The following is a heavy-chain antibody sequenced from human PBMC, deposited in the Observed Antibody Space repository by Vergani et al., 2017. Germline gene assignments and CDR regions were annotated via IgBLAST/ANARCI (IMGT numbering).Heavy chain of an antibody. CDR3: ARDGAPGVYARGWFDP. V-gene: IGHV3-30-3*01. CDR1: GFTFSSYA. Sequence: QVQLVESGGGVVQPGRSLRLSCAASGFTFSSYAMHWVRQALGKGLEWVAVISYDGSNKYYADSVKGRFTISRDNSKNTLYLQMNSLRAEDTAVYYCARDGAPGVYARGWFDPWGQGTLVTVSS. D-gene: IGHD2-8*01. CDR2: ISYDGSNK. J-gene: IGHJ5*02.